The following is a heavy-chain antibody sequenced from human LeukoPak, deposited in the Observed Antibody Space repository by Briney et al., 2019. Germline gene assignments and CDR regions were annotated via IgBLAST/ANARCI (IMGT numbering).Heavy chain of an antibody. D-gene: IGHD3-10*01. CDR3: AREGLNMVRGVIPKEAWGWFDP. CDR1: GGSISSYY. V-gene: IGHV4-4*07. Sequence: PSETLSLTCTVSGGSISSYYWNWIRQPVGKGLEWIGRICSSGSTNYNPSLKSRVTISVDTSKNQFSLKLSSVTAADTAVYYCAREGLNMVRGVIPKEAWGWFDPWGQGTLVTVSS. CDR2: ICSSGST. J-gene: IGHJ5*02.